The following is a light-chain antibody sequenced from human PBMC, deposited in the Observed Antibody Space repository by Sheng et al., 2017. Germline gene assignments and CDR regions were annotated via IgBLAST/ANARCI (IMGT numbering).Light chain of an antibody. Sequence: AIRMTQSPSSFSASTGDRVTITCRASQGISSYLAWYQQKPGKAPKLLIYAASTLQSGVPSRFSGSGSGTDFTLTISCLQSEDFATYYCQQYYSCFTFGPGTKVDIK. J-gene: IGKJ3*01. CDR2: AAS. CDR3: QQYYSCFT. V-gene: IGKV1-8*01. CDR1: QGISSY.